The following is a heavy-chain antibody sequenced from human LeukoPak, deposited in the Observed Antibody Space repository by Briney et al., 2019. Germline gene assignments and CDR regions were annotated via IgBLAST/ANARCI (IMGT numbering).Heavy chain of an antibody. V-gene: IGHV3-64*04. CDR1: GFTFSSYA. J-gene: IGHJ4*02. Sequence: GGSLRLSCSASGFTFSSYAMHWVRQAPGKGLEYVSAISSNGGSTYYADSVKGRFTISRDTSKNTLYLQMNSLRAEDTAVYFCARVVTGTTYLRLYYFDSWGQGTLVTVSS. CDR3: ARVVTGTTYLRLYYFDS. CDR2: ISSNGGST. D-gene: IGHD1-7*01.